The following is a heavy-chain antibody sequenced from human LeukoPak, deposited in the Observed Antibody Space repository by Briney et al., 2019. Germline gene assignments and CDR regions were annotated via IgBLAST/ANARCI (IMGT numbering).Heavy chain of an antibody. V-gene: IGHV4-34*01. CDR3: ASYDSSGYYF. J-gene: IGHJ3*01. Sequence: PSETLSLTCAVYGGSFSGYYWSWIRQPPGKGLEWIGEINHSGSTNHNPSLKSRVTISVDTTKNQFSLKLSSVTAADTAVYYCASYDSSGYYFWGQGTMVTVSS. CDR2: INHSGST. CDR1: GGSFSGYY. D-gene: IGHD3-22*01.